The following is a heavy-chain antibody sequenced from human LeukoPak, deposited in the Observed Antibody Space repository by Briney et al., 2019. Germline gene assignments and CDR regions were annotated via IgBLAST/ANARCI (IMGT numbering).Heavy chain of an antibody. D-gene: IGHD6-13*01. CDR2: ISSSSSTI. V-gene: IGHV3-48*01. CDR3: AKSLAAAGNY. Sequence: QPGGSLRLSCAASGFTFSSYSMNWVRQAPGKGLEWVSYISSSSSTIYYADSVKGRFIISRDNSKNMVYLQMNSLRAEDTAVYYCAKSLAAAGNYWGQGTLVTVS. CDR1: GFTFSSYS. J-gene: IGHJ4*02.